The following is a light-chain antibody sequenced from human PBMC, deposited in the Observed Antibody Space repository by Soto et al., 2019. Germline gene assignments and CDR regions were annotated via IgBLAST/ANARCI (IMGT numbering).Light chain of an antibody. CDR2: GSS. V-gene: IGKV3-20*01. J-gene: IGKJ2*01. Sequence: DIVLTQYPGTLSLSPGERVILSCRTSQSISSSALAWYQQKPGQAPSLLIYGSSRRATGIPDRFSGSGSGTDFTLTISSLEPEDFAVYFCQQYVTSPYTFGQGTKLEI. CDR3: QQYVTSPYT. CDR1: QSISSSA.